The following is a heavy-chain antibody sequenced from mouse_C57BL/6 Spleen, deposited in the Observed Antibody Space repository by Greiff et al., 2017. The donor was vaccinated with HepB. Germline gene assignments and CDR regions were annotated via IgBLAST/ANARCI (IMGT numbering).Heavy chain of an antibody. Sequence: QVQLKESGAELVRPGASVKLSCKASGYTFTDYYINWVKQRPGQGLEWIARIYPGSGNTYYNEKFKGKATLTAEKSSSTAYMQLSSLTSEDSAVYFCARGGIYYDYDYAMDYWGQGTSVTVSS. J-gene: IGHJ4*01. CDR1: GYTFTDYY. CDR3: ARGGIYYDYDYAMDY. D-gene: IGHD2-4*01. V-gene: IGHV1-76*01. CDR2: IYPGSGNT.